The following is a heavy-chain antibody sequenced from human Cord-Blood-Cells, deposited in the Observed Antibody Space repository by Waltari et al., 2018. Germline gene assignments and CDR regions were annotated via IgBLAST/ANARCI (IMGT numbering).Heavy chain of an antibody. D-gene: IGHD1-26*01. Sequence: EVQLVESGGGLVQPGGSLRLACAASGFTFSSYAMSWVGQAPGKGLEWVPAIRGSGGSTYYADSVKGRFTISRDNSKNTLYLQMNSLRAEDTAVYYCAKVYSGSSYFDYWGQGTLVTVSS. CDR3: AKVYSGSSYFDY. V-gene: IGHV3-23*04. CDR1: GFTFSSYA. CDR2: IRGSGGST. J-gene: IGHJ4*02.